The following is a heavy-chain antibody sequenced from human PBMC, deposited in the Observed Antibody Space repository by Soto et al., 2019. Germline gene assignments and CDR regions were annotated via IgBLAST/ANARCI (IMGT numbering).Heavy chain of an antibody. CDR3: ARRASSSWYLSYGMDV. D-gene: IGHD6-13*01. CDR1: GGSGSSSRYY. CDR2: IYYSGST. Sequence: ASEALSLNGAVSGGSGSSSRYYWGWILQPPGKGLEWIGSIYYSGSTYYNPSLKSRVTISVDTSRNQFSLKLSSVTAADTAVYYCARRASSSWYLSYGMDVWGQGTTVTVSS. V-gene: IGHV4-39*01. J-gene: IGHJ6*02.